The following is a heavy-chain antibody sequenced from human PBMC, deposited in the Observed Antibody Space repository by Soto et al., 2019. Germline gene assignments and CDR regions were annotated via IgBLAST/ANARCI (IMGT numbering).Heavy chain of an antibody. V-gene: IGHV3-30-3*01. Sequence: GGSLRLSCAASGFTFSSYAMHWVRQAPGKGLEWVAVISYDGSNKYYADSVKGRFTISRDNSKNTLYLQMNSLRAEDTAVYYCARDLRTYGMDVWGQGTTVTVSS. CDR2: ISYDGSNK. CDR3: ARDLRTYGMDV. CDR1: GFTFSSYA. J-gene: IGHJ6*02.